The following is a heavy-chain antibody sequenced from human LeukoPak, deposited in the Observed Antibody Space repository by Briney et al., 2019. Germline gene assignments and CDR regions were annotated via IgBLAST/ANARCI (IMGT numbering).Heavy chain of an antibody. V-gene: IGHV4-39*07. Sequence: SETLSLTCTVSGGSISCSSYYWGWIRQPPGEGLEWIGSIYYSGSTYYNPSLKSRVTISVDTSKNQFSLKLSSVTAADTAVYYCARPKVGYSSTDAFDIWGRGTTVTISS. CDR3: ARPKVGYSSTDAFDI. CDR1: GGSISCSSYY. J-gene: IGHJ3*02. CDR2: IYYSGST. D-gene: IGHD6-13*01.